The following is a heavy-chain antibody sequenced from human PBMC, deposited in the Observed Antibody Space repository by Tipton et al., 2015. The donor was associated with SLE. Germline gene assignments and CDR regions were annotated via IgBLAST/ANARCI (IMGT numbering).Heavy chain of an antibody. Sequence: TLSLTCTVSRGSMGTYCWSWIRQSPEKGLEWIAFICYSGFSNYNPSLKSRVTVSLDTSKKQFSLGLNSVTAADTAVYYCARTSGNFPFDYWGQGHLVTVSS. CDR1: RGSMGTYC. CDR2: ICYSGFS. CDR3: ARTSGNFPFDY. D-gene: IGHD1-26*01. J-gene: IGHJ4*02. V-gene: IGHV4-59*08.